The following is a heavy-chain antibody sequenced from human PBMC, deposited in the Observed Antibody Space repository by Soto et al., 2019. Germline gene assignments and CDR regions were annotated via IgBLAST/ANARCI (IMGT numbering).Heavy chain of an antibody. D-gene: IGHD2-8*01. CDR1: GYRFTDYH. Sequence: ASVKVSCKASGYRFTDYHIHWVRQAPGQGLEWLGRINPKSGGTSTAQKFQGWVTMTRDRSISTVYMELTRLRSDDTAVYFCARGHSTDCSNGVCSFFYNHEMDVWGQGTTVTVSS. V-gene: IGHV1-2*04. J-gene: IGHJ6*02. CDR2: INPKSGGT. CDR3: ARGHSTDCSNGVCSFFYNHEMDV.